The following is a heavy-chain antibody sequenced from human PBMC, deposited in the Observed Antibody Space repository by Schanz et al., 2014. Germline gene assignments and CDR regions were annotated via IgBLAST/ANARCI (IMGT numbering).Heavy chain of an antibody. J-gene: IGHJ3*01. V-gene: IGHV3-21*01. D-gene: IGHD3-16*01. CDR3: TRDRGALINHNDALDL. Sequence: EVQLVESGGGLVKPGGSLRLSCAASGFTFNNFGMNWVRQAPGKGLEWVSCITGGSTTYTYYADSVRGRFTISRDNARNTVSLQMNSLRSEDTAVYYCTRDRGALINHNDALDLWGQGTMVSVSS. CDR1: GFTFNNFG. CDR2: ITGGSTTYT.